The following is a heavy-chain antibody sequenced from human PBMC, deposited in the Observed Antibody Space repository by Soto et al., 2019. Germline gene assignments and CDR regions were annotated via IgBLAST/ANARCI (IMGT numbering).Heavy chain of an antibody. CDR2: INAGDGST. V-gene: IGHV1-3*01. Sequence: ASVKVSCKASGYTFTYYTVHWVHPSPGQRLEWMGWINAGDGSTSYAQKFQGRVTMTRDTSTSTVYMELSSLRSEDTAVYYCARGGTYGGYLDYWGQGTLVTVSS. J-gene: IGHJ4*02. CDR1: GYTFTYYT. D-gene: IGHD3-16*01. CDR3: ARGGTYGGYLDY.